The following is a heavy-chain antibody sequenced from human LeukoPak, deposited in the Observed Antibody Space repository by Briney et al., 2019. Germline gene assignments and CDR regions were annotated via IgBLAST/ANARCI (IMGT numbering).Heavy chain of an antibody. D-gene: IGHD1-26*01. J-gene: IGHJ4*02. CDR1: GGSISNYY. Sequence: PSETLSLTCTVSGGSISNYYWGWIRQAPGKGLEWIGSIYYSGSTNYNPSLKSRVTISVDTSKNQFSLKLSSVTAADTAVYYCARGPGRSGSYYFDYWGQGTLVTVSS. CDR2: IYYSGST. V-gene: IGHV4-59*08. CDR3: ARGPGRSGSYYFDY.